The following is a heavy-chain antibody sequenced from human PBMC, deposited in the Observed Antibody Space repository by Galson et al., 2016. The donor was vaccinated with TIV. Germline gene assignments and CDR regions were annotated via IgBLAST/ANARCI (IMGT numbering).Heavy chain of an antibody. CDR1: GYSLTEVV. J-gene: IGHJ4*02. CDR2: FDPEVGRT. Sequence: SVKVSCKVSGYSLTEVVMHWVRQAPGKGLEWMGGFDPEVGRTIYARKLQGRVTMTADTSTDTAYMELGSLRFKDTAVYYCATVAWFPGLSLDNWGQGTLVTVSS. D-gene: IGHD3-22*01. V-gene: IGHV1-24*01. CDR3: ATVAWFPGLSLDN.